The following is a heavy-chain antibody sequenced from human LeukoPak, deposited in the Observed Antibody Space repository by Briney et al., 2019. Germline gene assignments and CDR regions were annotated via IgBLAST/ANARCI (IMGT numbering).Heavy chain of an antibody. D-gene: IGHD2-8*01. CDR1: GYTFTGYY. J-gene: IGHJ4*02. CDR2: INPNSGGT. V-gene: IGHV1-2*02. Sequence: ASVKVSCKASGYTFTGYYMHWVRQAPGQGLEWMGWINPNSGGTNYAQKFQGRVTMTRDTSISTAYMELSRLRSNDTAMYYCAREDIVLMVPDYWGQGTLVTVSS. CDR3: AREDIVLMVPDY.